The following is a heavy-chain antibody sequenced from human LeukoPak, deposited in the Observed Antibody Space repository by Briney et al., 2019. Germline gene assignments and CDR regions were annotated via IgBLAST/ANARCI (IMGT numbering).Heavy chain of an antibody. Sequence: GGSLRLSCAASGFTFSSYWMHWVRQAPGKGLEWVAVIWYDGSNKYYADSVKGRYTISRDNSKNTLYLQMNSLRAEDTAVYYCARDNGVAVAGSFDYWGQGTLVTVSS. CDR3: ARDNGVAVAGSFDY. D-gene: IGHD6-19*01. J-gene: IGHJ4*02. CDR1: GFTFSSYW. CDR2: IWYDGSNK. V-gene: IGHV3-33*08.